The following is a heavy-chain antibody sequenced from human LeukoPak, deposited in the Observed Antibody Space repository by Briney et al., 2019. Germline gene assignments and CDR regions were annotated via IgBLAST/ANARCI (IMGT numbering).Heavy chain of an antibody. D-gene: IGHD2-2*01. CDR2: ISSSGSTI. J-gene: IGHJ4*02. Sequence: GGSLRLSCAASGFTFSSYEMNWVRQAPGKGLEWVSYISSSGSTIYYADSVKGRFTISRDNAKNSLYLQMNSLRAEDTAVYYCAKDLRGRGHCSSTSCPFWGQGTLVTVSS. V-gene: IGHV3-48*03. CDR1: GFTFSSYE. CDR3: AKDLRGRGHCSSTSCPF.